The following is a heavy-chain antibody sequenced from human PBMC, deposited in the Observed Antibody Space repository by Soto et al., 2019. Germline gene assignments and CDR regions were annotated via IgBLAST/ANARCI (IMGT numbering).Heavy chain of an antibody. D-gene: IGHD4-17*01. Sequence: QVQLVQSGAEVKKPGSSMKVSCKASGGTFSTSSINWVRQAPGQRPEWMGNILPIFGTADYAQKFQDRVTISADKSTNTVYMELRILFSEDTAVYYCAREYEYGGNSDAFDIWGQGTVVTVSS. J-gene: IGHJ3*02. CDR2: ILPIFGTA. V-gene: IGHV1-69*14. CDR3: AREYEYGGNSDAFDI. CDR1: GGTFSTSS.